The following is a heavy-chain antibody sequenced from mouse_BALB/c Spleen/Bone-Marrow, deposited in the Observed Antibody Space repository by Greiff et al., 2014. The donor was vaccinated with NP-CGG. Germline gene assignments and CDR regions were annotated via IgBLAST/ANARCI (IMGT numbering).Heavy chain of an antibody. D-gene: IGHD1-1*01. CDR1: GYTFTSFT. CDR3: AREATYYAYFDY. V-gene: IGHV1-4*02. J-gene: IGHJ2*01. Sequence: QVQLQQPAPELARPGASVKMSCKASGYTFTSFTIQWIKQRPGQGLEWIGYINPTRGYTDYNQKFKDRTTLTADKSSSTTYMQRTSLTSEDSAVYYCAREATYYAYFDYWGQGTALAVSS. CDR2: INPTRGYT.